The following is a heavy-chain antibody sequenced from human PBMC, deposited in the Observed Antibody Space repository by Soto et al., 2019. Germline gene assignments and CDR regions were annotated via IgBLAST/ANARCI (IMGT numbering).Heavy chain of an antibody. V-gene: IGHV4-31*03. J-gene: IGHJ6*02. CDR1: GGSIGSGGYY. CDR2: IYHTGTT. D-gene: IGHD3-10*01. CDR3: ARYLWFEEISAGYYNDAMVV. Sequence: PSETLSLPCTVSGGSIGSGGYYWSWIRQYPXKGLAWIGSIYHTGTTYYSPSLKSRVIISLDTSKTHLSLRLSSVTAADTAVYYCARYLWFEEISAGYYNDAMVVWGQGTTVTVSS.